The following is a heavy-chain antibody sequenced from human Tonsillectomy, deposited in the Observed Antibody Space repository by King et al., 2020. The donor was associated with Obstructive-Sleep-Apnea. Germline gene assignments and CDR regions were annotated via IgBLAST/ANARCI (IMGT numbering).Heavy chain of an antibody. CDR1: GGSLSSGDYY. CDR3: ARVNFDILTGYHTPFDY. Sequence: VQLQESGPGLVKPSQTLSLTCTVSGGSLSSGDYYWSWIRQPPGKGLEWIGYSYYTGTTYYNPTLKSRISISVDTSKNQFSLKLSSVTAADRAVYYCARVNFDILTGYHTPFDYWGPGTLVTVSS. V-gene: IGHV4-30-4*01. D-gene: IGHD3-9*01. J-gene: IGHJ4*02. CDR2: SYYTGTT.